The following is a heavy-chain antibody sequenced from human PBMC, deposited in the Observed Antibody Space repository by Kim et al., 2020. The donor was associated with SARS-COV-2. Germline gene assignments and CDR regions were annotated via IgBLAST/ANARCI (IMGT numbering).Heavy chain of an antibody. CDR2: INHSGST. CDR1: GGSFSGYY. V-gene: IGHV4-34*01. CDR3: ARMPGFPTVTTPYYYYYGMDV. Sequence: SETLSLTCAVYGGSFSGYYWSWIRQPPGKGLEWIGEINHSGSTNYNPSLKSRVTISVDTSKNQFSLKLSSVTAADTAVYYCARMPGFPTVTTPYYYYYGMDVWGQGTTVTVSS. D-gene: IGHD4-17*01. J-gene: IGHJ6*02.